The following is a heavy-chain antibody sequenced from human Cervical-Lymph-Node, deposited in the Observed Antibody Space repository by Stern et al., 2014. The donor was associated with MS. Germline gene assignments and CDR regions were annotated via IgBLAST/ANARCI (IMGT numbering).Heavy chain of an antibody. CDR2: VYYTGST. CDR1: GDSINNSSYF. Sequence: QVQLQESGPGLVKPSETLSLTCSVSGDSINNSSYFWGWIRQPPGKGLEWIGSVYYTGSTYYSPALKSRAILFVDSPRNQFSLKLRSVTAADTAVYYCARSPIRFYDSADFDFWGQGTLVSVSS. CDR3: ARSPIRFYDSADFDF. V-gene: IGHV4-39*01. J-gene: IGHJ4*02. D-gene: IGHD3-22*01.